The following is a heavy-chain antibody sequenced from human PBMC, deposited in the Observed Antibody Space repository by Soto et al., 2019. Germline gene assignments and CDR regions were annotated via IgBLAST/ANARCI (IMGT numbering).Heavy chain of an antibody. V-gene: IGHV1-69*13. Sequence: SVKVSCKASGGTFSSYAISWVRQAPGQGLEWMGGIIPIFGTANYAQKFQGRVTITADESTSTAYMELSSLRSEDTAVYYCARVKEGGAGTNYYYYYYGMDVWGQGTTVTVSS. CDR2: IIPIFGTA. CDR3: ARVKEGGAGTNYYYYYYGMDV. D-gene: IGHD6-19*01. J-gene: IGHJ6*02. CDR1: GGTFSSYA.